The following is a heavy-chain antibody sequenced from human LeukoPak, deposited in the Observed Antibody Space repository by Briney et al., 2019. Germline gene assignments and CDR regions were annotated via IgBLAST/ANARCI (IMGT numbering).Heavy chain of an antibody. J-gene: IGHJ1*01. CDR2: ISGSGSNT. D-gene: IGHD4-23*01. CDR3: AKETTAVVTPIN. CDR1: GFTFSNYA. V-gene: IGHV3-23*01. Sequence: GGSLRLSCAASGFTFSNYAMSWVRQAPGKGLDGVSAISGSGSNTYYADSVKGRFTISRDNSKNALYLQMNSLRADDRAVYYCAKETTAVVTPINWRQGPLVTVSS.